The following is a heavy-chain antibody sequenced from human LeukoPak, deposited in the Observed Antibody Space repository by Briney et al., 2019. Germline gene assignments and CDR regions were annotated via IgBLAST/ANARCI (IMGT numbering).Heavy chain of an antibody. V-gene: IGHV4-4*02. J-gene: IGHJ4*02. CDR1: GGSISNEIW. CDR3: ARNGNYDSNGYAFDF. D-gene: IGHD3-22*01. CDR2: IYHRGST. Sequence: KTSETLSLTCAVSGGSISNEIWWSWVRQPPGKGLEWIGEIYHRGSTNYNPSLQSRVTISVDNSKNQFSLNLRSVTAADTAVYYCARNGNYDSNGYAFDFWGQGTLVTVSS.